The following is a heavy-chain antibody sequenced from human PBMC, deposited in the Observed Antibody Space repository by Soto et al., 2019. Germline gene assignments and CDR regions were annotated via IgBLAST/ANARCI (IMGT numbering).Heavy chain of an antibody. CDR2: ISNDEKND. J-gene: IGHJ4*02. Sequence: QVQLVESGGGVVQPGRSLRLSCVASGFSFSGYGLHWVRQAPGKGLEWIAFISNDEKNDFYSDFVKGRFSVSRDNANHRLFLQMNSLRVEDTARYFCGRDTGTSTPVGIDYWGRGALVTVSS. CDR1: GFSFSGYG. V-gene: IGHV3-30*04. CDR3: GRDTGTSTPVGIDY. D-gene: IGHD1-26*01.